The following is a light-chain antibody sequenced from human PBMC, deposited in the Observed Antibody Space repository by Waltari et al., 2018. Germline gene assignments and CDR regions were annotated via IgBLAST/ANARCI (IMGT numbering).Light chain of an antibody. CDR3: QSYDSSLTAWV. CDR2: LNT. CDR1: SSNLRANYY. V-gene: IGLV1-40*01. Sequence: QSVLTQPPSVSGAPGQTVTISCTGSSSNLRANYYVHWYQQLPGTVPKLLIYLNTNRPSGVPDRISASRSGTSASLAIAGLQAEDEADYYCQSYDSSLTAWVFGGGTKLTVL. J-gene: IGLJ3*02.